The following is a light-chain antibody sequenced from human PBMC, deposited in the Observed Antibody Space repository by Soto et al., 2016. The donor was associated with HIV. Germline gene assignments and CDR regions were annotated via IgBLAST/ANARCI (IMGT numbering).Light chain of an antibody. J-gene: IGLJ1*01. V-gene: IGLV3-21*03. CDR1: NIGSRS. CDR3: QIWDGSSDYPV. Sequence: SYVLTQPPSVSVAPGKTAIITCGGNNIGSRSVHWYQQKPGQAPVLVVHDDSDRPSGIPERYSGSNSGDTATLTISRVEAGDEADYYCQIWDGSSDYPVFGTGTKVTVL. CDR2: DDS.